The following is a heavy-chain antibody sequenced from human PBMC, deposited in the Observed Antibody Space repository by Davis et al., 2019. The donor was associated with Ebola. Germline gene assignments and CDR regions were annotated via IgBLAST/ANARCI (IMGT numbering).Heavy chain of an antibody. CDR1: GFTLSNYA. Sequence: PGGSLRLSCAASGFTLSNYAINWVRQAPGKGLAWVSTISGRGGSIFYADSVKGRFSISRDNSKNMLCLQMNSLRVEDTAVYYCAKSRVAWTVMSDFDFWGQGTLVTVSS. CDR2: ISGRGGSI. V-gene: IGHV3-23*01. J-gene: IGHJ4*02. D-gene: IGHD3/OR15-3a*01. CDR3: AKSRVAWTVMSDFDF.